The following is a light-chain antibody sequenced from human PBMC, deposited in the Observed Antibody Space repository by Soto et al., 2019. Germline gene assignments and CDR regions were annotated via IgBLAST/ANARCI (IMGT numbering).Light chain of an antibody. Sequence: EVVLTQSPATLYLSPGERATLSCRASRSVSSYLAWYQQKPGQAPRLLIYDASKRATGIPARFSGSGSGTDFTLTISSLEPEDFAVYYCQQRSNWPPTFGQGTKVDIK. CDR2: DAS. CDR1: RSVSSY. V-gene: IGKV3-11*01. J-gene: IGKJ1*01. CDR3: QQRSNWPPT.